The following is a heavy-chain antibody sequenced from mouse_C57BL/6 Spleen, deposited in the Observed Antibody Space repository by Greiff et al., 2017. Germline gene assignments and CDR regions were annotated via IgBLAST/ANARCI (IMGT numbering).Heavy chain of an antibody. CDR2: ISSGSSTI. V-gene: IGHV5-17*01. D-gene: IGHD1-1*01. Sequence: DVKLVESGGGLVKPGGSLKLSCAASGFTFSDYGMHWVRQAPEKGLEWVAYISSGSSTIYYADTVKGRFTISRDNAKNTLFLQMTSLRSEDTAMYYCARCGSSLYYYAMDYWGQGTSVTVSS. J-gene: IGHJ4*01. CDR1: GFTFSDYG. CDR3: ARCGSSLYYYAMDY.